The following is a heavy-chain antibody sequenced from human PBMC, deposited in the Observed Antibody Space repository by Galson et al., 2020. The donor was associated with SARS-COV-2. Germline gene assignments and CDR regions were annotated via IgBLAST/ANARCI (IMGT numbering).Heavy chain of an antibody. CDR2: ISAYHGNT. D-gene: IGHD6-13*01. J-gene: IGHJ4*02. V-gene: IGHV1-18*01. CDR3: AGGGPQQQLGLSDFDY. Sequence: ASEYVSCKASGYTFTSYGISWVRQAPGQGLEWMGWISAYHGNTNYAQKPQGRVTMTTDTSTSTAYMELRSLRSDVTAVYDCAGGGPQQQLGLSDFDYWGQGTLVTVSS. CDR1: GYTFTSYG.